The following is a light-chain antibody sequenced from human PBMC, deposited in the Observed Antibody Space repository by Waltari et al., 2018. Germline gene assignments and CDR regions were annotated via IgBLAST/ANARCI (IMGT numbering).Light chain of an antibody. CDR2: DAS. Sequence: DIQMTQSPSSESASVGDTVTITCRASQDISNQLTWYQQKPGKAPKFLIYDASTLESGVPSRFSGSGSGTDFTLTVRSLQPEDFATYYCQETNTFPITFGQGTRLEIK. J-gene: IGKJ5*01. CDR3: QETNTFPIT. V-gene: IGKV1D-12*01. CDR1: QDISNQ.